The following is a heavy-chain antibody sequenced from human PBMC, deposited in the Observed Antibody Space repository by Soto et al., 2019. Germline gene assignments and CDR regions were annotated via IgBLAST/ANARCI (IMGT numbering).Heavy chain of an antibody. J-gene: IGHJ6*02. CDR3: ARLSRASFALDV. D-gene: IGHD3-16*01. CDR2: IDPTDSYT. V-gene: IGHV5-10-1*01. CDR1: GYNFITDW. Sequence: PGASLKISCKGSGYNFITDWISWVRQMPGKGLEWMGRIDPTDSYTKYSPSFEGHVTISAAKSISTAYLQWNSLKASDSALSYCARLSRASFALDVWGQGTTVTVSS.